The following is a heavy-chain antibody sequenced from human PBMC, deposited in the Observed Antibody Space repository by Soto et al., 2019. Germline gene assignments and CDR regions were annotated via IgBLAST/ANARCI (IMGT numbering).Heavy chain of an antibody. D-gene: IGHD2-2*01. J-gene: IGHJ6*03. V-gene: IGHV4-59*01. Sequence: SETLSLTCTVSGGSISSYYWSWIRQPPGKGLEWIGYIYYSGSTNYNPSLKSRVTISVDTSKNQFSLKLSSVTAADTAVYYCAGHIVVVPAASDYYYYYMDVWGKGTTVTVSS. CDR3: AGHIVVVPAASDYYYYYMDV. CDR2: IYYSGST. CDR1: GGSISSYY.